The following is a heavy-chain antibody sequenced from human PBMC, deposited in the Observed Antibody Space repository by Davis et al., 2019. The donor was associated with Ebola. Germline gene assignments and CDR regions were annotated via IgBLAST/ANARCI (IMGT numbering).Heavy chain of an antibody. V-gene: IGHV3-7*03. Sequence: GGSLRLSCAASGFTFSNYGMIWVRQAPGKGLEWVATVNQDGSQTYYVASVKGRFTMSRDDAKNSLYLQMNNLRVDDTAVYYCATDAWAGFDPWGQGTLVTVSS. CDR2: VNQDGSQT. J-gene: IGHJ5*02. CDR3: ATDAWAGFDP. D-gene: IGHD1-26*01. CDR1: GFTFSNYG.